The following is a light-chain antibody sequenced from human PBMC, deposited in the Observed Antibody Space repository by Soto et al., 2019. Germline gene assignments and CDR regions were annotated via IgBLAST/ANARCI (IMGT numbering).Light chain of an antibody. J-gene: IGKJ1*01. V-gene: IGKV3-15*01. Sequence: EIVMTHSPATLSVSPCDRATLSFSASQTIRDNLAWYQLRPGQAPRLLIYAASSRASGIPARFSGSGSGTEFTLSISSLQSEDFALYYCQQRSNWLWTFGQGTKVDIK. CDR2: AAS. CDR1: QTIRDN. CDR3: QQRSNWLWT.